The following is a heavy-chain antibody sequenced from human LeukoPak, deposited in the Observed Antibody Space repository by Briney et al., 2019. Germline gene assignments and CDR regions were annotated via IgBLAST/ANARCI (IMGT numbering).Heavy chain of an antibody. V-gene: IGHV3-11*01. CDR3: AKEDNYDFWSGYSDY. CDR2: ISSSGKTI. CDR1: GFTFSDYY. J-gene: IGHJ4*02. Sequence: PGGSLRLSCVASGFTFSDYYMSWIRQTPGKGLEWISYISSSGKTIYYTDSVKGRFTISRDNSKNTLYLQMNSLRAEDTAVYYCAKEDNYDFWSGYSDYWGQGTLVTVSS. D-gene: IGHD3-3*01.